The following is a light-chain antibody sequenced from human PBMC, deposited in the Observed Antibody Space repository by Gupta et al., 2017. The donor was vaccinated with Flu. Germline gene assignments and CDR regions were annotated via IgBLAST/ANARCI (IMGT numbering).Light chain of an antibody. CDR1: A. J-gene: IGLJ2*01. CDR3: QTWVTGSYVV. V-gene: IGLV4-69*01. Sequence: AIAWHQQQPEKGPRYLMKLNSDGTHSKGDGIPDRFSGSSSGTERYLTISSLQSEDEADYYCQTWVTGSYVVFGGGTKLTVL. CDR2: LNSDGTH.